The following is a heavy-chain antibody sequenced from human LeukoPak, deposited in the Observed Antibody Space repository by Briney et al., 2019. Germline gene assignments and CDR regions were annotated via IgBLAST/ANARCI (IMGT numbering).Heavy chain of an antibody. D-gene: IGHD5-18*01. Sequence: ASVKVSCKASGYTFTGYYMHWVRQAPGQGLEWMGWINPNSGGTNYTQKFQGWVTMTRDTSIGTAYMELSRLRSDDTAVYYCARDREGYSYGKYYFDYWGQGTLVTVSS. CDR3: ARDREGYSYGKYYFDY. CDR2: INPNSGGT. J-gene: IGHJ4*02. V-gene: IGHV1-2*04. CDR1: GYTFTGYY.